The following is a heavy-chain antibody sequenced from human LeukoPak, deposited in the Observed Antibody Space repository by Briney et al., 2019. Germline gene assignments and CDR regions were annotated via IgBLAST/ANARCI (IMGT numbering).Heavy chain of an antibody. J-gene: IGHJ4*02. CDR3: ARAYLWFGESPGGD. Sequence: ASVKVSCKASGYTFTGYYMHWVRQAPGQGLEWLGWINPNSGGTNYAQKFQGRVTMTRDTSISTAYMELSRLRSDDTAVYYCARAYLWFGESPGGDWAQGTLVTVSS. CDR1: GYTFTGYY. V-gene: IGHV1-2*02. D-gene: IGHD3-10*01. CDR2: INPNSGGT.